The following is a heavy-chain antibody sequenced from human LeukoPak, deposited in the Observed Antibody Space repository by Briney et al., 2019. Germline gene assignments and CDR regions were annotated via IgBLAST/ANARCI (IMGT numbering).Heavy chain of an antibody. CDR3: TTDHRTIYGVVFPDY. V-gene: IGHV3-15*01. J-gene: IGHJ4*02. D-gene: IGHD3-3*01. CDR1: GFTFSSYG. Sequence: AGGSLRLSCAASGFTFSSYGMHWVRQAPGKGLEWVGRIYYKSNGETADYAASVNGRFTISRDDSKDTVYLQMNSLKTEDTAVYYCTTDHRTIYGVVFPDYWGQGTLVTVSS. CDR2: IYYKSNGETA.